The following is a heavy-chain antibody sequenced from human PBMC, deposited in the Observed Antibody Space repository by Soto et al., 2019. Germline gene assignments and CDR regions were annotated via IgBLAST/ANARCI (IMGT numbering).Heavy chain of an antibody. D-gene: IGHD1-1*01. CDR3: ARDLGTGPYYYYGMDF. J-gene: IGHJ6*02. CDR1: GCSMSPYG. Sequence: SETLSLTCPVSGCSMSPYGWTWIRQPPGKGLEWIANIYYTGNTYYNPSLKSRVVLSVDMSKNQFSMKLSSVTAADTAVYYCARDLGTGPYYYYGMDFWGQGTTVTVSS. V-gene: IGHV4-59*12. CDR2: IYYTGNT.